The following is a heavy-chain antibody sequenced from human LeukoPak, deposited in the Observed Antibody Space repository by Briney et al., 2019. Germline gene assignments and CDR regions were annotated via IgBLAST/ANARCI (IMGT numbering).Heavy chain of an antibody. CDR2: ISPNSGGT. D-gene: IGHD3-10*01. CDR1: GYTFTDYN. V-gene: IGHV1-2*02. J-gene: IGHJ4*02. Sequence: ASVKVSCKXSGYTFTDYNIHWVRQTPRQGLEWMGWISPNSGGTNYAQRFQGMVTMTRDTSISTAYMDLSSLKSDDTATYYCSVWFGELSHWGQGTLVTVSS. CDR3: SVWFGELSH.